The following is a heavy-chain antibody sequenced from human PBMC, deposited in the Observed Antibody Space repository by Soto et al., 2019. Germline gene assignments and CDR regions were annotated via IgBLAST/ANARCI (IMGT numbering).Heavy chain of an antibody. D-gene: IGHD3-3*01. CDR3: AREIFGVIISGGRDAFDI. CDR1: GGTFSTYA. J-gene: IGHJ3*02. V-gene: IGHV1-69*01. CDR2: IIPIFGTA. Sequence: QVQLVQSGAEVKKPGSSVKVSCKASGGTFSTYAIRWLRQAPGQGLEWMGGIIPIFGTAKYAQKFQGRVTITADESTSTAYMELSSLRSEDTAVYYCAREIFGVIISGGRDAFDIWGQGTMVTVSS.